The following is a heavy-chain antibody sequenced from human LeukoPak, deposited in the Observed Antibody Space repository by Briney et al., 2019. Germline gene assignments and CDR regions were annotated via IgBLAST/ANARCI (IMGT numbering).Heavy chain of an antibody. CDR2: IYYSGST. Sequence: SETLSLTCTVSGGSISSYYWSWIRQPPGKGLEWIGYIYYSGSTNYNPSLKSRVTISVDTSKNQFSLQLSSVTAADTAVYYCASEYKPGIAVAGRFDPWGQGTLVTVSS. CDR1: GGSISSYY. V-gene: IGHV4-59*01. D-gene: IGHD6-19*01. CDR3: ASEYKPGIAVAGRFDP. J-gene: IGHJ5*02.